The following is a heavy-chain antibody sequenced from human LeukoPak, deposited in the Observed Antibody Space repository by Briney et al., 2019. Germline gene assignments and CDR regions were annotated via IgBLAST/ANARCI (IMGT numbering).Heavy chain of an antibody. CDR3: ARDAAYCSSTSCFAAWFDP. V-gene: IGHV3-66*02. CDR1: GFTVSSNY. Sequence: GGSLRLSCAASGFTVSSNYMSWDRQAPGKGLEWVSVIYSGGSTYYADSVKGRFIISRGSSKNTLYLQMNSLRAEDTAVYYCARDAAYCSSTSCFAAWFDPWGQGTLVTVSS. J-gene: IGHJ5*02. D-gene: IGHD2-2*01. CDR2: IYSGGST.